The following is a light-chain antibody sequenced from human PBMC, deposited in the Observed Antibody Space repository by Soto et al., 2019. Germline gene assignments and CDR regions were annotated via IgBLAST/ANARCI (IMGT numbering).Light chain of an antibody. CDR2: DAS. J-gene: IGKJ1*01. CDR1: QGISSA. V-gene: IGKV1-13*02. Sequence: AIQLTQSPPSLSASVGDRVTITCRASQGISSALAWYQQKPGKVPKLLIYDASNLESAVPSRFSGSGSGTDFTLTISSLQPGDFATYYCQQFNSDPRTFGQGTKGEIK. CDR3: QQFNSDPRT.